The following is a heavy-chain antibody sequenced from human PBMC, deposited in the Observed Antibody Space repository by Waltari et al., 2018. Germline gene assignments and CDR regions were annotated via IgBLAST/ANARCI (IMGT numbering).Heavy chain of an antibody. CDR3: AKDPLDCSGGSCYPDAFDI. CDR2: ISGSGGST. D-gene: IGHD2-15*01. CDR1: GFTFSSYA. V-gene: IGHV3-23*04. J-gene: IGHJ3*02. Sequence: EVQLVESGGGLVQPGGSLRLSCAASGFTFSSYAMNWVRQAPGKGLEWVSAISGSGGSTYYADSVKGRFTISRDNSKNTLYLQMNSLRAEDTAVYYCAKDPLDCSGGSCYPDAFDIWGQGTMVIVSS.